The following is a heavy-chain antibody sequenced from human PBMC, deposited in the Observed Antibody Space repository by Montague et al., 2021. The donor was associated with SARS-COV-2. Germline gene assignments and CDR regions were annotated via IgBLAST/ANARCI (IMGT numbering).Heavy chain of an antibody. D-gene: IGHD6-19*01. Sequence: SLRLSCAASGFTVSSNYMSWVRQAPGKGLEWVSVIYSGGSTYYADSVKGRFTIPRHNSKNTLYLQMNSLRAEDTAAYYCARDHGSGWFTFDYWGQGTLVTVSS. CDR1: GFTVSSNY. CDR2: IYSGGST. CDR3: ARDHGSGWFTFDY. J-gene: IGHJ4*02. V-gene: IGHV3-53*04.